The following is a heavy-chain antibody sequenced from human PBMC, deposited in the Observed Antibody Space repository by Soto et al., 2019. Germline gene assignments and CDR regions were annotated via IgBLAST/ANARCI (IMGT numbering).Heavy chain of an antibody. CDR2: ISTSGTT. D-gene: IGHD6-19*01. CDR1: GAAIISYF. J-gene: IGHJ4*02. V-gene: IGHV4-4*07. Sequence: PSETLSLTCTVSGAAIISYFCTLVRHPSVKGLDWIVRISTSGTTNYNPSLKSRVTMSVDTSKNHFSLNLSSVTAADTAVYYCARHGSVAGYGGAYFDYWGQGTLVTVSS. CDR3: ARHGSVAGYGGAYFDY.